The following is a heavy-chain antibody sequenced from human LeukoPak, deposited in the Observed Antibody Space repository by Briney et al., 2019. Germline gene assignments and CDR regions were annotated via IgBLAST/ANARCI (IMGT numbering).Heavy chain of an antibody. CDR3: ARDGTTGLDY. CDR1: GGSISSSSYY. V-gene: IGHV4-39*07. CDR2: IYTSGST. Sequence: SETLSLTCTVSGGSISSSSYYWGWIRQPPGKGLEWIGRIYTSGSTNYNPSLKSRVTMSVDTSKNQFSLKLSSVTAADTAVYYCARDGTTGLDYWGQGTLVTVSS. D-gene: IGHD4-11*01. J-gene: IGHJ4*02.